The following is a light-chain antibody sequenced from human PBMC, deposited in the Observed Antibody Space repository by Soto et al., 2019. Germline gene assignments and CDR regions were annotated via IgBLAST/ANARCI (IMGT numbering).Light chain of an antibody. CDR3: QQDYNLPLT. V-gene: IGKV3D-7*01. CDR2: GAS. CDR1: QSVSNSY. J-gene: IGKJ4*01. Sequence: EIVMTQSPATLSLSPGERATLSCRASQSVSNSYLSWYQQKPGQAPRLLIYGASTRATGIPARFSGSGSGTDFTLTISSLQPEDFAVYYCQQDYNLPLTFGGGTKVDI.